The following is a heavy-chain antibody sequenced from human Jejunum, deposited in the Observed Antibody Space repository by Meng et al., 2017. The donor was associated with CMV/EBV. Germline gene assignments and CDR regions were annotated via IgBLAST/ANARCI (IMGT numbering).Heavy chain of an antibody. CDR3: AKDMRRVTGIEY. D-gene: IGHD2-21*02. V-gene: IGHV3-23*01. CDR1: GFTFQMYA. J-gene: IGHJ4*02. CDR2: ITAGGGT. Sequence: CVASGFTFQMYAMGWVRQAPGKGLEWVSGITAGGGTYYADSVRGRFTISRDNDKYTLYLQMNNLTADDTAVYYCAKDMRRVTGIEYWGQGTLVTVSS.